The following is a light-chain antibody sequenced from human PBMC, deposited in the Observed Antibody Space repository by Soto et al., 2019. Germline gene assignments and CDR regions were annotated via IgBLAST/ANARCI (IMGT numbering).Light chain of an antibody. V-gene: IGKV1-39*01. J-gene: IGKJ1*01. CDR1: QSIATF. Sequence: QMTQSPSSLSASVGDRVTITCRASQSIATFLNWYQQKLGKAPKLLIYATSNLKGGVPSRFSGSGSGTDFTLTISRLQPEDFASYYCQQSSDSPQTFGQGTKVEI. CDR3: QQSSDSPQT. CDR2: ATS.